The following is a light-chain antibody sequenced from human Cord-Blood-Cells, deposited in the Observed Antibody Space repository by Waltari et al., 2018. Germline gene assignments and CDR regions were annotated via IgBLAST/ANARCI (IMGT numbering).Light chain of an antibody. J-gene: IGKJ5*01. Sequence: DIRMTQSSSPLSASVGDRITITWRASQSISSYFKWYEQKPGKAPKLLIYAASSLQSGVPSRFSGSGSGTDFTLTISSLQPEDFATYYCQQSYSTPPITFGQGTRLEIK. CDR2: AAS. CDR3: QQSYSTPPIT. CDR1: QSISSY. V-gene: IGKV1-39*01.